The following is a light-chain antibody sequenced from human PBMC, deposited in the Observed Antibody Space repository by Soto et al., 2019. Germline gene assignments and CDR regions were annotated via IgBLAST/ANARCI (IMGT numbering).Light chain of an antibody. V-gene: IGKV1-5*01. Sequence: DIQMTQSPSTLSASEGDRVTITCRASQSISSWLAWYQQKAGKAPKVLIYAASSLESGVPSRFSGSGSGTEFTLTISSLQPDDFATYYCQQYNSYSPTFGQGTKVDIK. CDR1: QSISSW. CDR2: AAS. CDR3: QQYNSYSPT. J-gene: IGKJ1*01.